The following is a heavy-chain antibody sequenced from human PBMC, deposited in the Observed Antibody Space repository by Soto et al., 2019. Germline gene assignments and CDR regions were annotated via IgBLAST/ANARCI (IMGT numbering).Heavy chain of an antibody. V-gene: IGHV3-33*01. CDR2: IWYDGSNK. CDR3: ARGDYGHSLPDY. Sequence: QVQLVESGGGVVQPGRSLRLSCAASGFTFSSYGMHWVRQAPGKGLEWVAVIWYDGSNKYYADSVKGRFTISRDNSKNTLYLQMNSRRAEDTAVYYCARGDYGHSLPDYWGQGPLGTVSS. CDR1: GFTFSSYG. D-gene: IGHD4-17*01. J-gene: IGHJ4*02.